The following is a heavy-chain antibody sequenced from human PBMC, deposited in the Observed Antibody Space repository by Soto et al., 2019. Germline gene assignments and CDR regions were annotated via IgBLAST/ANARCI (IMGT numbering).Heavy chain of an antibody. J-gene: IGHJ2*01. CDR1: GGSISSSTYY. CDR2: IYYSGST. Sequence: SETLSLTCTVSGGSISSSTYYWGWIRQPPGKGLEWIGNIYYSGSTYYNPSLKSRVTTSVDTSKNQFSLRLSSVTAADTAVYYCARLHRSTWYFDLWGRGILVTVYS. V-gene: IGHV4-39*01. CDR3: ARLHRSTWYFDL. D-gene: IGHD2-21*01.